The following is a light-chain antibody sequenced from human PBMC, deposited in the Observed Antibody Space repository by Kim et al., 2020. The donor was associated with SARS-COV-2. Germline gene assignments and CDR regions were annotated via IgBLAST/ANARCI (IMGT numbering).Light chain of an antibody. J-gene: IGKJ1*01. CDR2: AAS. V-gene: IGKV1-9*01. CDR1: QGISSY. CDR3: QQLNSYPWT. Sequence: ASVGDRVTITCRASQGISSYLAWYQQKPGEAPKLLIYAASTLQSGVPSTFSGSGSGTEFTLTISSLQPEDVATYCCQQLNSYPWTFGQGTKVDIK.